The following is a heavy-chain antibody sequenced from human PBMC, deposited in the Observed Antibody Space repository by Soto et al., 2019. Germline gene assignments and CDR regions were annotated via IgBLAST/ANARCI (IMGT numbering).Heavy chain of an antibody. CDR2: IKQGGSEK. CDR1: GFTFSSYW. CDR3: ARDLHFWSGYYLY. J-gene: IGHJ4*02. D-gene: IGHD3-3*02. V-gene: IGHV3-7*01. Sequence: GGSLRLSCAASGFTFSSYWMSWVRQAPGKGLEWVASIKQGGSEKYYVDSVKGRFTISRDNAKNSLYLQMNSLRAEDTAVYYCARDLHFWSGYYLYWGQGTLVTVSS.